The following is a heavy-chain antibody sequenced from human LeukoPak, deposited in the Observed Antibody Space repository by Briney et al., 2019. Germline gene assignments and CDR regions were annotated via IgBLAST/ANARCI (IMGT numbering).Heavy chain of an antibody. CDR3: ARDRSSSWYFDL. J-gene: IGHJ2*01. D-gene: IGHD6-6*01. CDR2: IIPIFGTA. V-gene: IGHV1-69*13. Sequence: ASVKVSCKASGGTFSSYAISWVRQAPGQGLEWMGGIIPIFGTANYAQKFQGRVTITADESTSTAYMELSSLRSEDTAVYYCARDRSSSWYFDLWGRGTLVTVSS. CDR1: GGTFSSYA.